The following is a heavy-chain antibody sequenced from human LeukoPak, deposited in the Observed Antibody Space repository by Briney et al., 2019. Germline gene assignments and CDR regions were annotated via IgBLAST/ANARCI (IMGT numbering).Heavy chain of an antibody. Sequence: SETLSLTCTVSGGSISSGSYYWSWIRQPAGKGLEWIGRIYTSGSTNYNPSLKSRVTISVDTSKNQFSLKLSSVTAADTAVYYCAGAQMELDYWGQGTLVTVSS. J-gene: IGHJ4*02. CDR1: GGSISSGSYY. D-gene: IGHD1-1*01. CDR2: IYTSGST. V-gene: IGHV4-61*02. CDR3: AGAQMELDY.